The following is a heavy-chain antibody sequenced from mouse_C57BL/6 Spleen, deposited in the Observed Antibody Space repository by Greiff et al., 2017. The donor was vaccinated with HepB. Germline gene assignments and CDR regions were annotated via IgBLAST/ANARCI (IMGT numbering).Heavy chain of an antibody. CDR3: ARWRGTTVEAMDY. CDR2: INPNNGCT. J-gene: IGHJ4*01. CDR1: GYTFTDYY. Sequence: EVQLQQSGPELVKPGASVKISCKASGYTFTDYYMNWVKQSHGKSLEWIGDINPNNGCTRYNQKFKGKATLTVDKSSSTAYMELRSLTSEDSAVYYCARWRGTTVEAMDYWGQGTSVTVSS. V-gene: IGHV1-26*01. D-gene: IGHD1-1*01.